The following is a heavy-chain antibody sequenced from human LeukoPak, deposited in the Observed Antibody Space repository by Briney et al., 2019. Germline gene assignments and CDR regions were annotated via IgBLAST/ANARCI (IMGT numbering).Heavy chain of an antibody. Sequence: GGSLRPSCAASGFTFSDYWMYWVRQAPGKGLVWVSRITRDGSGTNYADSVKGRFTISRDNARNTLYLQMNSLRFEDTAVYYCTKDLNWGATDLWGQGTLVTVSS. D-gene: IGHD7-27*01. V-gene: IGHV3-74*01. J-gene: IGHJ4*02. CDR1: GFTFSDYW. CDR2: ITRDGSGT. CDR3: TKDLNWGATDL.